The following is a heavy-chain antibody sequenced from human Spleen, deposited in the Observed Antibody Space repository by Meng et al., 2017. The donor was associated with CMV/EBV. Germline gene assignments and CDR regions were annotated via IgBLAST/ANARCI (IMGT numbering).Heavy chain of an antibody. V-gene: IGHV3-11*01. CDR3: ARAGVVVPAAIGY. CDR2: ISSSGSTI. D-gene: IGHD2-2*01. Sequence: LSLTCAVYGGSFSGYYWSWIRQPPGKGLEWVSYISSSGSTIYYADSVKGRFTISRDNAKNSLYLQMNSLRAEDTAVYYCARAGVVVPAAIGYWGQGTLVTVSS. CDR1: GGSFSGYY. J-gene: IGHJ4*02.